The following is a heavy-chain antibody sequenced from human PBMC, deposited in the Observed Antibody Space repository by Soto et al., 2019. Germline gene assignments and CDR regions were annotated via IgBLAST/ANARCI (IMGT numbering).Heavy chain of an antibody. J-gene: IGHJ6*02. D-gene: IGHD3-3*01. CDR2: ISYDGSNK. CDR1: GFTFSSYA. V-gene: IGHV3-30-3*01. CDR3: ARGGTIYGVMDV. Sequence: QVQLVESGGGVVQPGRSLRLSCAASGFTFSSYAMHWVRQAPGKGLEWVAVISYDGSNKYDADSVKGRFTISRDNSKNALYLGMKSLRAGDTAVYYCARGGTIYGVMDVWGPGTTVTVSS.